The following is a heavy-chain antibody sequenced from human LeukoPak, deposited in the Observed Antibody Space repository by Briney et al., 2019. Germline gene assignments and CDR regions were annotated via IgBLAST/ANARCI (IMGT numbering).Heavy chain of an antibody. Sequence: GGSLRLSCAASGFTFSSYWMHWVRQAPGKGLVWVSRINSDGSSTSYADSVKGRFTISRDNAKNTLYLQMNSLRAEDTAVYYCAGNVLPGYFDYWGQGTLVTVSS. V-gene: IGHV3-74*01. J-gene: IGHJ4*02. CDR1: GFTFSSYW. D-gene: IGHD2-15*01. CDR2: INSDGSST. CDR3: AGNVLPGYFDY.